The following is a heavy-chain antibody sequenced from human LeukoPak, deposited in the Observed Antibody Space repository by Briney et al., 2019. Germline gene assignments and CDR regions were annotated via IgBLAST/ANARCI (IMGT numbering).Heavy chain of an antibody. V-gene: IGHV4-39*01. D-gene: IGHD1-26*01. CDR2: IYYSGST. J-gene: IGHJ5*02. CDR1: GGSISSSSYY. Sequence: SETLSLTCTVSGGSISSSSYYWGWIRQHPGKGLEWIGSIYYSGSTYYNPSLNSRVTISLDTSKNQFSLKLSSVTAADTAAYYCARQGSLSYYWFDPWGEGTLVTVSS. CDR3: ARQGSLSYYWFDP.